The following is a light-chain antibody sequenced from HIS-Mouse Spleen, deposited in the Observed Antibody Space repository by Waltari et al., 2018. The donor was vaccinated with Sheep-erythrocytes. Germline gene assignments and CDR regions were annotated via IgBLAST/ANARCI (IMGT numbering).Light chain of an antibody. J-gene: IGLJ3*02. CDR3: SSYAGSNSCV. CDR2: EVS. Sequence: QSALTQPPSASGSPGQSVTIYCTGTSSDVGGYNYVSWYQQHPGKAPKLMIYEVSNRPSWVPARFSGSNSVNPASLTVSVLQAEDEADYYCSSYAGSNSCVCGGGTKLTVL. V-gene: IGLV2-8*01. CDR1: SSDVGGYNY.